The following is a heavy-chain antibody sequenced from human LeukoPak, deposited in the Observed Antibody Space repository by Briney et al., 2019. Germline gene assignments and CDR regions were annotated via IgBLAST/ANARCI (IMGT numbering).Heavy chain of an antibody. J-gene: IGHJ3*02. Sequence: PGGSLRLSCAASGLTFSSYAMHWVRQAPGKGLEWVAGISYDGSNKYYADSVKGRFTISRDNSKNTLYLQMNSLRAEDTAVYYCARHDFGGAFDSWGEGTIVSVSS. D-gene: IGHD3-10*01. V-gene: IGHV3-30-3*01. CDR3: ARHDFGGAFDS. CDR2: ISYDGSNK. CDR1: GLTFSSYA.